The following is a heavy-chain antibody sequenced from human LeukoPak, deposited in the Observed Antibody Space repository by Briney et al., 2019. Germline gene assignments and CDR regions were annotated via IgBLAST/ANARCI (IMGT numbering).Heavy chain of an antibody. J-gene: IGHJ4*02. Sequence: GGSLRLSCAASGFTFSSYNMNWVRQAPGKGLEWVSSISTSSSYIYYVDSVKGRFTISRDNAKNSLYLQMNSLKPEDTAVYYCARVAEAAAFDSWGQGTLVTVSS. CDR3: ARVAEAAAFDS. CDR2: ISTSSSYI. D-gene: IGHD6-13*01. CDR1: GFTFSSYN. V-gene: IGHV3-21*01.